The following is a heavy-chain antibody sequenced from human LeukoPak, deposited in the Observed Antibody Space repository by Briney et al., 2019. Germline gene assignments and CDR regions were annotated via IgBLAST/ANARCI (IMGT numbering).Heavy chain of an antibody. D-gene: IGHD4-17*01. CDR1: GFTFSSYG. CDR3: ARDPNYGDYVRFDY. V-gene: IGHV3-33*01. Sequence: PGRSLRLSCAASGFTFSSYGMHWVRQAPGKGLEWVAVIWYDGSDKYYADSVKGRFTISRDNSKNTLYLQMNSLRAEDTAVYYCARDPNYGDYVRFDYRGQGTLVTVSS. CDR2: IWYDGSDK. J-gene: IGHJ4*02.